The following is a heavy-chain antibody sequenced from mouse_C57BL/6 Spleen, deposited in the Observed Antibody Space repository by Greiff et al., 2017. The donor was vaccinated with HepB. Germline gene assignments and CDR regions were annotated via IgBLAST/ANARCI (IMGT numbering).Heavy chain of an antibody. V-gene: IGHV1-42*01. D-gene: IGHD2-10*02. CDR1: GYSFTGYY. CDR2: INPSTGGT. CDR3: ASLYGPYYAMDY. J-gene: IGHJ4*01. Sequence: EVQLQQSGPELVKPGASVKISCKPSGYSFTGYYMNWVKQSPEKSLEWIGEINPSTGGTTYNQKFKAKATLTVDKSSSTAYMQRKSLTAEDSAVYYCASLYGPYYAMDYWGQGTSVTVSS.